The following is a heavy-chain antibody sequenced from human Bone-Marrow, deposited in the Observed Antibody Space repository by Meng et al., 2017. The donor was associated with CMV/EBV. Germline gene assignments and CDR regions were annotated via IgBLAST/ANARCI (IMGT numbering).Heavy chain of an antibody. CDR2: ISGSGGST. D-gene: IGHD4-23*01. CDR1: GFTFSSYA. V-gene: IGHV3-23*01. CDR3: ADGGNGIDY. Sequence: LPLTCAASGFTFSSYAMSWVRQAPGKGLEWVSAISGSGGSTYYADSVKGRFTISRDNSKNTLYLQMNSLRAEDTAVYYCADGGNGIDYWGQGTLVTVSS. J-gene: IGHJ4*02.